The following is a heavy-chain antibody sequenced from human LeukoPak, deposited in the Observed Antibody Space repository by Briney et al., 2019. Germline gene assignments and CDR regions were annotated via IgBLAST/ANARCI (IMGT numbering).Heavy chain of an antibody. J-gene: IGHJ4*02. CDR1: GFTFSSYE. V-gene: IGHV3-48*03. CDR2: ISSSGSTI. Sequence: GGSLRLSCAASGFTFSSYEMNWVRQAPGKGLEWVSYISSSGSTIYYADSVKGRFTISRDNAKNSLYLQMNSLRAEDTAVYYCAREIRYCSGSKCYLFDYWGQGTLVTVSS. D-gene: IGHD2-15*01. CDR3: AREIRYCSGSKCYLFDY.